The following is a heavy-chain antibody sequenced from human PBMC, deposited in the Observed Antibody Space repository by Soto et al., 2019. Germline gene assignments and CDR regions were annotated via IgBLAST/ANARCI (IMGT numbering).Heavy chain of an antibody. CDR3: ARGRYGDY. J-gene: IGHJ4*02. V-gene: IGHV1-18*01. CDR1: GYTFTSYG. CDR2: ISAHNGNT. Sequence: QVHRVQSGAEVKKPGASVKVSCKASGYTFTSYGITWVRQAPGQGLEWMGWISAHNGNTDYAQKLQGRVIVTRDTSTSTAYMELRSLISDGTAVYYCARGRYGDYWGQGALVTVSS. D-gene: IGHD1-1*01.